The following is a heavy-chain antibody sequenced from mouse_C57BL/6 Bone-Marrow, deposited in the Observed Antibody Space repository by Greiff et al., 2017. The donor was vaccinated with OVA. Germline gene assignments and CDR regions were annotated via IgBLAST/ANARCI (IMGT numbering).Heavy chain of an antibody. CDR3: TTGDGYYPPFAY. D-gene: IGHD2-3*01. J-gene: IGHJ3*01. CDR1: GFNIKDDY. V-gene: IGHV14-4*01. CDR2: IDPENGDT. Sequence: VQLKESGAELVRPGASVKLSCTASGFNIKDDYMHWVKQRPEQGLEWIGWIDPENGDTEYASKFQGKATITADTSSNTAYLQLSSLTSEDTAVYYCTTGDGYYPPFAYWGQGTLVTVSA.